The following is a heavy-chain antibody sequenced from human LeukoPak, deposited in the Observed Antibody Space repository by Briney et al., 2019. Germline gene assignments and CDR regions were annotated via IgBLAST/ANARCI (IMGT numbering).Heavy chain of an antibody. CDR1: RLTFSSYG. Sequence: GPSLRLSCAPSRLTFSSYGMHWVRQAPGKGLEWVAVIWTDGSNKYYADSVEGRFTISRDNSKYTLYLQMHSLRAEDTAVYYCATDRGAAPFEYWGQGALVTVSS. V-gene: IGHV3-33*01. J-gene: IGHJ4*02. D-gene: IGHD6-13*01. CDR2: IWTDGSNK. CDR3: ATDRGAAPFEY.